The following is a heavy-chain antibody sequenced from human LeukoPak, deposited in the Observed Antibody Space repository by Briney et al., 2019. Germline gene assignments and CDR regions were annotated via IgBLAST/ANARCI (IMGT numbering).Heavy chain of an antibody. CDR3: ARSPVVAATHASYYYYYYMDV. D-gene: IGHD2-15*01. V-gene: IGHV4-4*07. CDR2: IYTSGST. J-gene: IGHJ6*03. Sequence: SETLSLTCTVSGGSISSYYWSWIRQPAGKGLEWIGRIYTSGSTNYNPSLKSRVPMSVDTSKNQFSLKLSSVTAADTAVYYCARSPVVAATHASYYYYYYMDVWGKGTTVTVSS. CDR1: GGSISSYY.